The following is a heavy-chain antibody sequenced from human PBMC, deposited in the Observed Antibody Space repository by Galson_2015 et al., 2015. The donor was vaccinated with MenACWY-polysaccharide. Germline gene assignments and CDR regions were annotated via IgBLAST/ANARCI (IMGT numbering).Heavy chain of an antibody. CDR3: ARDLVLGVIGPLTA. CDR2: ISAYDGNT. Sequence: SVKVSCKASGYTFSNYGITWVRQAPGQGLEWMGRISAYDGNTNYAQKFQGRVTMTTDTSTSTAYMELGTLRSDDTAVYYCARDLVLGVIGPLTAWGQGALVTGTS. CDR1: GYTFSNYG. V-gene: IGHV1-18*01. J-gene: IGHJ5*02. D-gene: IGHD3-10*01.